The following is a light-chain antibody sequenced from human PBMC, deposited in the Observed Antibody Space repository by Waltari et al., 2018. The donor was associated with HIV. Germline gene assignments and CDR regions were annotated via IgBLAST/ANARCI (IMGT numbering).Light chain of an antibody. CDR2: DNN. Sequence: QSVLTQPPSVTASPAHTHTMSCSGRSINIGSTDIYRDQQLPGTPPKLLIYDNNKRPSGIPDRFSGSKSGTSATLGITGLQTGDEADYYCGTWDNSLSAGGVFGTGTKVTVL. CDR3: GTWDNSLSAGGV. CDR1: SINIGSTD. V-gene: IGLV1-51*01. J-gene: IGLJ1*01.